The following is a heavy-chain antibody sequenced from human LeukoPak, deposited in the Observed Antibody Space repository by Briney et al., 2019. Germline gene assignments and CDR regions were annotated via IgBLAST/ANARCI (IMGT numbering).Heavy chain of an antibody. CDR3: AKVLGNFRVYYYYMDV. CDR1: GFSFSSYG. Sequence: PGGSLRLSCAASGFSFSSYGMHWVRQAPGKGLEWVAFIRYDGSNKYYADSVKGRFAISRDNSKNTLYLQMNSLRAEDTAVYYCAKVLGNFRVYYYYMDVWGKGTTVTISS. D-gene: IGHD3-3*01. J-gene: IGHJ6*03. CDR2: IRYDGSNK. V-gene: IGHV3-30*02.